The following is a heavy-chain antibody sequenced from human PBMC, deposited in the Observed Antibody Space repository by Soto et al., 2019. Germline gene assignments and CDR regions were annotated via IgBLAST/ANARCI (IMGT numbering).Heavy chain of an antibody. V-gene: IGHV3-23*01. CDR3: VKDFRVGYDWTHD. CDR2: IRGGGGPT. Sequence: EVQLLESGGDLVQPGGSLRLSCAASGFTFSNYAMSWVRQAPGKGLEWVSLIRGGGGPTNYADSVKGRFTVSRDNSNNMLLLQMSSLRADDTAVYYCVKDFRVGYDWTHDWGQGTLVTVSS. J-gene: IGHJ4*02. D-gene: IGHD5-12*01. CDR1: GFTFSNYA.